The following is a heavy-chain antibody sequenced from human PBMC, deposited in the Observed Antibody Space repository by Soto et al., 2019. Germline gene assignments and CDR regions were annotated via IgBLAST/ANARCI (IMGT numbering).Heavy chain of an antibody. Sequence: GGSLRLSCAASGFTVSSYNMIWVRQAPVKGLEWVSVTYSGGTTQYADSVKGRFTVSRDNSKNTLYLQMSSLRDEDTAVYYCARKLSGAVQGWAYGMDVWGRGTTVTVSS. CDR3: ARKLSGAVQGWAYGMDV. D-gene: IGHD1-26*01. V-gene: IGHV3-53*01. J-gene: IGHJ6*02. CDR2: TYSGGTT. CDR1: GFTVSSYN.